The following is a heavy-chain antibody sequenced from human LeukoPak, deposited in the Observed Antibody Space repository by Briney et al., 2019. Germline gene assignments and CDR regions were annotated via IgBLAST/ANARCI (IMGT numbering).Heavy chain of an antibody. V-gene: IGHV4-59*01. Sequence: PSETLSLTCTVSGGSISSYYWSWIRQTPGKGLEWIGYIYYSGSTNYNPSLKSRVTISVDTSKNQFSLKLSSVTAADTAVYYCAGGNTLAVMDVWGTGTTVTVSS. J-gene: IGHJ6*03. CDR3: AGGNTLAVMDV. D-gene: IGHD2-2*02. CDR2: IYYSGST. CDR1: GGSISSYY.